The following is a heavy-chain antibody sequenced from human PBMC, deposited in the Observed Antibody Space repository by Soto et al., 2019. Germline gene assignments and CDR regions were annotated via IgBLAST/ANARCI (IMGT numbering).Heavy chain of an antibody. D-gene: IGHD4-17*01. Sequence: QVQLQQWGAGLLKPSETLSLTCAVYGGSFSGYYWSWIRQPPGKGLEWIGEINHSGSTNYNPSLKSRVTISVDTSKNQFSLKLSSVTAADTAVYYCAREPTTAAPNPFDYWGQGTLVTVSS. V-gene: IGHV4-34*01. CDR2: INHSGST. J-gene: IGHJ4*02. CDR1: GGSFSGYY. CDR3: AREPTTAAPNPFDY.